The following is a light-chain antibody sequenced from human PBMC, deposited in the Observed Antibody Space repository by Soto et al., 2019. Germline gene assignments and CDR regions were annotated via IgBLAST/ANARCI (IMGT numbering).Light chain of an antibody. J-gene: IGLJ3*02. Sequence: QSALTQPASVSGSPGQSITISCTGTSSDVGGYNYVSWYQQHPGKALNLMIYEVSNRPSGVSNRFSGSKSGNTASLTISGLQAEDEADYYCSSYTSSSTRVFGGGTKLTVL. V-gene: IGLV2-14*01. CDR1: SSDVGGYNY. CDR2: EVS. CDR3: SSYTSSSTRV.